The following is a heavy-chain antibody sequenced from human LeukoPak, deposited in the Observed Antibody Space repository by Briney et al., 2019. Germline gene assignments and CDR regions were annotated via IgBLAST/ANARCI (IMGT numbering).Heavy chain of an antibody. V-gene: IGHV4-34*01. CDR1: GGSFSGYY. CDR2: IYYSGST. Sequence: PSETLSLTCAVYGGSFSGYYWSWIRQPPGKGLEWIGSIYYSGSTYYNPSLKSRVTISVDTSKNQFSLKLSSVTAADTAVYYCARPRVTMVRGVRWDAFDIWGQGTMVTVSS. J-gene: IGHJ3*02. D-gene: IGHD3-10*01. CDR3: ARPRVTMVRGVRWDAFDI.